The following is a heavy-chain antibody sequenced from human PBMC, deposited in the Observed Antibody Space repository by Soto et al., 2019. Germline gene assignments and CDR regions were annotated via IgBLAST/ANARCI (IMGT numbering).Heavy chain of an antibody. CDR2: IYYTGST. J-gene: IGHJ4*02. V-gene: IGHV4-59*01. D-gene: IGHD3-16*01. CDR3: ASGGGTPFDY. CDR1: GGSYY. Sequence: PSETLSLTCSVPGGSYYWSWIRQPPGKGLGWIGYIYYTGSTNYNPSLESRITISLDTSKNQFSLKLSSVTAADTAVYYCASGGGTPFDYWGQGTLVTVSS.